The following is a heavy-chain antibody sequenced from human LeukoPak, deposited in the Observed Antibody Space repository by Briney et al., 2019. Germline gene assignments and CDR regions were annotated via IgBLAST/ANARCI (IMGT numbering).Heavy chain of an antibody. CDR2: INHSGST. D-gene: IGHD3-22*01. J-gene: IGHJ4*02. CDR3: ARERRITMIVAVRREAPYYFDY. Sequence: SETLSLTCAVYGGSFSGYYWSWIRQPPGKGLEWIGEINHSGSTNYNPSLKSRVTISVDTSKNQFSLKLSSVTAADTAVYYCARERRITMIVAVRREAPYYFDYWGQGTLVTVSS. CDR1: GGSFSGYY. V-gene: IGHV4-34*01.